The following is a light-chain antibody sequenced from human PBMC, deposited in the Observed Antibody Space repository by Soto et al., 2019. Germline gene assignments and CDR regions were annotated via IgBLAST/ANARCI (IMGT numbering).Light chain of an antibody. CDR3: QQYYDTPFT. CDR1: QSVLYSSNNKNY. J-gene: IGKJ4*01. V-gene: IGKV4-1*01. Sequence: DIVMTQSPDSLAVSLGERATINYKSSQSVLYSSNNKNYLAWYQQKPGQPHKLLIYWASTRESGVPDRFSGSGSGTDFTLTISSLQAEDVAVYYCQQYYDTPFTFGGGTKVEIK. CDR2: WAS.